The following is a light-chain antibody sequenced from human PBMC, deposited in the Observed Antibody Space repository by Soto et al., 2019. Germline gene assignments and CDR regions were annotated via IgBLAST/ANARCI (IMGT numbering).Light chain of an antibody. CDR3: SSYSTTNTAVL. CDR2: EVS. Sequence: QSALTQPASVSGSPGQSITISCTGTSSDVGGFRFVSWHQQHPGKVPKLLIHEVSDRPSGVSDRFSGSKSGNTASLTISGLQAEDEADYYCSSYSTTNTAVLFGGGTKLTVL. V-gene: IGLV2-14*01. J-gene: IGLJ2*01. CDR1: SSDVGGFRF.